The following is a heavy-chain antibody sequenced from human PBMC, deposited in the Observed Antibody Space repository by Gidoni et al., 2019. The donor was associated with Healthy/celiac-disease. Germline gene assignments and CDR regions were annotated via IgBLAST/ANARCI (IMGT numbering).Heavy chain of an antibody. CDR2: IFSNDEK. V-gene: IGHV2-26*01. Sequence: QVTLNASVPVLAKPTGTLTLTCTVSWFSLSNARMGVSWIRQPPGKALEWLAHIFSNDEKSYSTSLKSRLTISKDTSKSQVVLTMTNMDPVDTATYYCAREYATGGMDVWGQGTTVTVSS. CDR1: WFSLSNARMG. D-gene: IGHD2-2*01. CDR3: AREYATGGMDV. J-gene: IGHJ6*02.